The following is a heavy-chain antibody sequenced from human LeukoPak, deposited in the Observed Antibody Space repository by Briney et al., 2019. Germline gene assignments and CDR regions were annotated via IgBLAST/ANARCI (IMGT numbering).Heavy chain of an antibody. V-gene: IGHV3-23*01. D-gene: IGHD6-19*01. CDR1: RFSFSSYA. CDR2: ISGSGDNT. CDR3: AKRPGYTTGWFFDF. J-gene: IGHJ4*02. Sequence: GGSLKLSCAASRFSFSSYAMSWVRQAPGKGLEWVSSISGSGDNTYYAESVKGRFTISRDNSKNTLFLQMNSLRAEDTAVFYCAKRPGYTTGWFFDFWGQGTLVTVSS.